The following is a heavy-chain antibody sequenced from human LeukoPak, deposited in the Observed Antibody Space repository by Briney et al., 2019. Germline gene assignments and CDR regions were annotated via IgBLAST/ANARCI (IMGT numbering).Heavy chain of an antibody. V-gene: IGHV3-30*04. J-gene: IGHJ4*02. CDR1: GFTFSSYA. Sequence: PGRSPRLSCAASGFTFSSYAMHWVRQAPGKGPEWVAVISYDGSNKYYADSVKGRFTISRDNSKNTLYLQMNSLSAEDTAVYYCASQYYNILTGHYTSIDYWGQGTLVTVSS. CDR3: ASQYYNILTGHYTSIDY. D-gene: IGHD3-9*01. CDR2: ISYDGSNK.